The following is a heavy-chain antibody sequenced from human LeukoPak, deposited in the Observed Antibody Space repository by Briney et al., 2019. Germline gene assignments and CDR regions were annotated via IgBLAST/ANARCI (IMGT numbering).Heavy chain of an antibody. CDR2: IYYSGST. CDR1: GGSISSYY. CDR3: ARRPNYGDYVWFDP. D-gene: IGHD4-17*01. V-gene: IGHV4-59*01. Sequence: SETLSLTCTVSGGSISSYYWSWIRQPAGKGLEWIGYIYYSGSTNYNPSLKSRVTISVDTSKNQFSLKLSSVTAADTAVYYCARRPNYGDYVWFDPWGQGTLVTVSS. J-gene: IGHJ5*02.